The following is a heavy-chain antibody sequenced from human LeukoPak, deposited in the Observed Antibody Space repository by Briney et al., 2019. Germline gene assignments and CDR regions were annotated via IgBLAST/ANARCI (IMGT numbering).Heavy chain of an antibody. J-gene: IGHJ2*01. CDR1: GYTFFSYP. Sequence: GGSLRLSCAASGYTFFSYPMHWVRQAPGKGLEWVSAISGSVGSTYYADSVKGRLTISRDNSKHTLYLQMNSLRAEDTAIYYCARDGEPRLDWYFDLWGRGTLVTVSS. CDR3: ARDGEPRLDWYFDL. D-gene: IGHD2-21*01. CDR2: ISGSVGST. V-gene: IGHV3-23*01.